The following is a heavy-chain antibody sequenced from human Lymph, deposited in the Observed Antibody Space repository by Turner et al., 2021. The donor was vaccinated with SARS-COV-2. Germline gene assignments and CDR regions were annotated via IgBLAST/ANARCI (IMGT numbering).Heavy chain of an antibody. CDR3: ARAAQLTVWFDP. J-gene: IGHJ5*02. D-gene: IGHD3-9*01. CDR2: MDPNSGNT. CDR1: GYTFTRYD. V-gene: IGHV1-8*01. Sequence: QVQLVQSGAAVKRPGASVQVYCMASGYTFTRYDITWVRQATGQGLEWMGWMDPNSGNTGYAQKFQGRVTMTRNTSISTAYMELSSLRSEDTAVYDCARAAQLTVWFDPWGQGTLVTVAS.